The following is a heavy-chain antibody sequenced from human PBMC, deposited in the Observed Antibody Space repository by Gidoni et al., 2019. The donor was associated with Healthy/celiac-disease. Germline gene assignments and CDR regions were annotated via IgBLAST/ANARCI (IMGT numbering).Heavy chain of an antibody. Sequence: EVQLLESGGGLVQPGGSLRLSCAASGFTFSRSSMSWFRQAPGKGLEWGSAIRGSGGRTYYADSVKGRFTISRDNSKNTLYLQMNSLRAEDTAVYYCAKALKPVPAPGYSSGWPLDYWGQETLVTVSS. CDR3: AKALKPVPAPGYSSGWPLDY. CDR2: IRGSGGRT. CDR1: GFTFSRSS. J-gene: IGHJ4*02. D-gene: IGHD6-19*01. V-gene: IGHV3-23*01.